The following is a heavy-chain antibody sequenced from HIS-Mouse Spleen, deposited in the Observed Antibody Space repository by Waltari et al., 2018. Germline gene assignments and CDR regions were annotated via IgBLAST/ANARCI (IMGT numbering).Heavy chain of an antibody. J-gene: IGHJ4*02. CDR3: ARVIGYCSGGSCYTLDY. CDR2: INHSGST. Sequence: QVQLQQWGAGLLKPSETLSLTCAVYGGSFSGYYCSWIRQPPGKGLEWIGEINHSGSTNYNPSLKSRVTISVDTSKNQFSLKLSSVTAADTAVYYCARVIGYCSGGSCYTLDYWGQGTLVTVSS. CDR1: GGSFSGYY. D-gene: IGHD2-15*01. V-gene: IGHV4-34*01.